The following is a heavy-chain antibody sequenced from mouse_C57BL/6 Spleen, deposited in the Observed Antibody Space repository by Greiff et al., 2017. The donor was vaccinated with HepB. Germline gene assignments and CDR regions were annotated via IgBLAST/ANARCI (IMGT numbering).Heavy chain of an antibody. D-gene: IGHD4-1*01. CDR2: ISSGGSYT. CDR1: GFTFSSYG. Sequence: EVKVVESGGDLVKPGGSLKLSCAASGFTFSSYGMSWVRQTPDKRLEWVATISSGGSYTYYPDSVKGRFTISRDNAKNTLYLQMSSLKSEDTAMYYCARRLGAYFDYWGQGTTLTVSS. CDR3: ARRLGAYFDY. J-gene: IGHJ2*01. V-gene: IGHV5-6*02.